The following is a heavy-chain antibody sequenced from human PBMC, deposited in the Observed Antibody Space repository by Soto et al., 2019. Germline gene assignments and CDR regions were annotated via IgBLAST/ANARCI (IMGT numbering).Heavy chain of an antibody. CDR2: ISSSSSTI. Sequence: HPGGSLRLSCAASGFTFSSYSMNWVRQAPGKGLEWVSYISSSSSTIYYADSVKGRFTISRDNAKNSLYLQMNSLRAEDTAVYYCARDPDSSGWYFDYWGQGTLVTVSS. D-gene: IGHD6-19*01. V-gene: IGHV3-48*01. CDR1: GFTFSSYS. J-gene: IGHJ4*02. CDR3: ARDPDSSGWYFDY.